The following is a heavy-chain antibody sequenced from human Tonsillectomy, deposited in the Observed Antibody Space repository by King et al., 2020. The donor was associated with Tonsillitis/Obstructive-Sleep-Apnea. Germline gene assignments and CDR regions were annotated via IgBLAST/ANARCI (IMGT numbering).Heavy chain of an antibody. D-gene: IGHD3-9*01. J-gene: IGHJ6*04. CDR3: ARSGYDRIPLLYV. CDR1: GFTFSSYA. V-gene: IGHV3-64*01. CDR2: ISSNGGST. Sequence: VQLVESGGGLVQPGGSLRLSCAASGFTFSSYAMHWVRQAPGKGLEYVSAISSNGGSTYYANSVKGRFTISRDNSKNTLYLQMGSLRAEDMAVYYCARSGYDRIPLLYVWGKGTTVTVSS.